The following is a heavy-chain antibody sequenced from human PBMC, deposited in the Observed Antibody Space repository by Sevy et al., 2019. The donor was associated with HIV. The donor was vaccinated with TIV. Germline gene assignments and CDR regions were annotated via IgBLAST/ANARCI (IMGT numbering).Heavy chain of an antibody. Sequence: GGSLRLSCAASGFTFSSYSMNWVRQAPGKGLEWVSSISSSSSYIYYADSVKGRFTISRDNAKNSRYLQMNSLRAEDTAVYYCAGGHIVVVPAGYYYGMDVWGQGTTVTVSS. CDR3: AGGHIVVVPAGYYYGMDV. CDR2: ISSSSSYI. CDR1: GFTFSSYS. D-gene: IGHD2-2*01. V-gene: IGHV3-21*01. J-gene: IGHJ6*02.